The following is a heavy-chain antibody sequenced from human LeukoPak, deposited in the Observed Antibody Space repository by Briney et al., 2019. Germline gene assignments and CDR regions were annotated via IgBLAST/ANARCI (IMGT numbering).Heavy chain of an antibody. Sequence: SVKVPCKASGGTFSSYAISWVRQAPGQGLEWMGGIIPIFGTANYAQKFQGRVTITTDESTSTAYMELSSLRSEDTAVYYCARDRVGATTFRAFDIWGQGTMVTVSS. CDR1: GGTFSSYA. D-gene: IGHD1-26*01. CDR2: IIPIFGTA. CDR3: ARDRVGATTFRAFDI. V-gene: IGHV1-69*05. J-gene: IGHJ3*02.